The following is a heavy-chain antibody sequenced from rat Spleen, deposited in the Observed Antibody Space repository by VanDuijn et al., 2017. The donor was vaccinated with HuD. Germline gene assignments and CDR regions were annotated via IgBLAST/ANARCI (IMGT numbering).Heavy chain of an antibody. CDR2: ISPGGGGT. V-gene: IGHV5-25*01. Sequence: EVQLVESGGDLVQPGRSLKLSCAASGFTFRNYDMAWVRQAPTKGLAWVTSISPGGGGTYYRDSVKGRFTVSRDNTKSILYLQMDSLRSEDTASYYCARHGLYSNYGWFAYWGQGTLVTVSS. CDR3: ARHGLYSNYGWFAY. D-gene: IGHD1-10*01. CDR1: GFTFRNYD. J-gene: IGHJ3*01.